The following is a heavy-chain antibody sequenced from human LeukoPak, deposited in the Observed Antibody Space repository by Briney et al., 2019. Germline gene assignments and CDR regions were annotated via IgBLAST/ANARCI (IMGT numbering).Heavy chain of an antibody. D-gene: IGHD1-26*01. J-gene: IGHJ3*02. CDR1: GGSISSSSYY. CDR2: IYYSGST. Sequence: SETLSLTRTVSGGSISSSSYYWGWIRQPPGKGLEWIGSIYYSGSTYYNPSLKSRVTISVDTSKNQFSLKLSSVTAADTAAYYCARPRGESSGSYFDAFDIWGQGTMVTVSS. CDR3: ARPRGESSGSYFDAFDI. V-gene: IGHV4-39*01.